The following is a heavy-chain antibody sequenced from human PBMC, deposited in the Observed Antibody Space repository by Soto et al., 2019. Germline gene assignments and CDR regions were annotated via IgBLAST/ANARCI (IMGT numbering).Heavy chain of an antibody. J-gene: IGHJ6*02. D-gene: IGHD1-1*01. Sequence: PSETLSLTCTVSGGSISSGDYYWSWIRQSPAKGLEWIGYIYSTGSTDYNPSLKSRVTISEDTSKNQFFLKVSSVTAADTAVYYCVRKSGTYYYYGLDVWGQGTTVTVSS. CDR1: GGSISSGDYY. V-gene: IGHV4-30-4*01. CDR2: IYSTGST. CDR3: VRKSGTYYYYGLDV.